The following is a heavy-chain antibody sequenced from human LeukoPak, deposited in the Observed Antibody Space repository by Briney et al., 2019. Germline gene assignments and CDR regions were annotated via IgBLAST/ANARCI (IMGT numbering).Heavy chain of an antibody. CDR1: GFSFGFYG. CDR3: ARDQPEAYFDY. Sequence: GGSLRLSCAASGFSFGFYGLHWVRQAPGKGLEWVAFIRTDGSIDYYADSVRGRFTISRDNAKNTLYLQMNSLRAEDAALYYCARDQPEAYFDYWGQGTLVTVSS. CDR2: IRTDGSID. J-gene: IGHJ4*02. V-gene: IGHV3-30*02. D-gene: IGHD1-14*01.